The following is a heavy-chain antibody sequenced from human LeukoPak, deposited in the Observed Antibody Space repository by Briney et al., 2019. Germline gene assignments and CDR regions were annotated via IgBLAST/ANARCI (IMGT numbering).Heavy chain of an antibody. D-gene: IGHD2-15*01. Sequence: PGGSLRLSCAASGFTLSSNYMSWVRQAPGKGLEWVSVIYSGGSTYYADSVKGRFTISRDNSKNTLYLQMNSLRAEDTAVYYCARVRGGSCYDYWGQGTLVTVSS. CDR2: IYSGGST. J-gene: IGHJ4*02. V-gene: IGHV3-53*01. CDR3: ARVRGGSCYDY. CDR1: GFTLSSNY.